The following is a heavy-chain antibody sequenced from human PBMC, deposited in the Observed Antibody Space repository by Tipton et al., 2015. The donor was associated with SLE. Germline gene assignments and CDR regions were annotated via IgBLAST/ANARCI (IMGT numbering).Heavy chain of an antibody. CDR1: GGSISSHY. D-gene: IGHD6-6*01. V-gene: IGHV4-59*11. J-gene: IGHJ5*02. Sequence: TLSLTCTVSGGSISSHYWSWIRQPPGKGLEWIGYIYYSGSTNYNPSLKSRVTISVDTSKNQFSLKLSSVTAADTAVYYCARDPSSSAYNWFDPWGQGTLVTVSS. CDR3: ARDPSSSAYNWFDP. CDR2: IYYSGST.